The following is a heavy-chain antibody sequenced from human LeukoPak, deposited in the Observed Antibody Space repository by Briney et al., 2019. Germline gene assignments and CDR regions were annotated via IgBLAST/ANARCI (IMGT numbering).Heavy chain of an antibody. CDR2: IKPSSSFT. D-gene: IGHD3-10*01. CDR1: GYNFNGYY. J-gene: IGHJ5*02. CDR3: ARGHKTNYYGNSFDP. V-gene: IGHV1-2*02. Sequence: ASVNISCKTSGYNFNGYYPHWVRQAPGQGLEWMGWIKPSSSFTDSAERFKDRVTMTSDTSITTAYMELSSLRSDDTAVYYCARGHKTNYYGNSFDPWGQGTLVTVSS.